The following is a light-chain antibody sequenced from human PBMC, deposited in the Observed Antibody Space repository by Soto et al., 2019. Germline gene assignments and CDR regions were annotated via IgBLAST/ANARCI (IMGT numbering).Light chain of an antibody. CDR2: DAS. V-gene: IGKV1-5*01. CDR3: QQYKTYWT. CDR1: QSFSRR. J-gene: IGKJ1*01. Sequence: DIQITQSPSTLSASVRVTVTITCRASQSFSRRLAWYLQKPGKAPKVLICDASRLESGVPSRFSGSGSGTEFTLTVSSLQPDDFATYYCQQYKTYWTFGQGTKVDIK.